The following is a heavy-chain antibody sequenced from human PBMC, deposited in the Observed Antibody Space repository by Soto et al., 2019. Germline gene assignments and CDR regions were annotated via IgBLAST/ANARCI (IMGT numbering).Heavy chain of an antibody. CDR3: ARADYGGNPNWSAP. D-gene: IGHD4-17*01. Sequence: QVQLVQSGAEVKKPGASVKVSCKASGYTFTSYGISWVRQAPGQGLEWMGWISAYNGNTNYAQKLQGRATMTTDTSTSTAYMGLRSRRPDDTAVYYWARADYGGNPNWSAPWGQGPLVTVSS. CDR2: ISAYNGNT. CDR1: GYTFTSYG. J-gene: IGHJ5*02. V-gene: IGHV1-18*01.